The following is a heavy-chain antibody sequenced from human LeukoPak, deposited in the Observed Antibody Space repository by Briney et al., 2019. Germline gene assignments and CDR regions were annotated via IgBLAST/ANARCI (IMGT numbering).Heavy chain of an antibody. Sequence: GASVKVSCKASGGTFTSYAISWVRQAPGQGVEWRGGIIPIFGTANYAQKFQGRVTITADKSTSTAYMELSSLRSEDTAVYYCASTLIEGCSGCQNPGDYWGQGTLLTVSS. CDR1: GGTFTSYA. V-gene: IGHV1-69*06. D-gene: IGHD6-19*01. CDR2: IIPIFGTA. J-gene: IGHJ4*02. CDR3: ASTLIEGCSGCQNPGDY.